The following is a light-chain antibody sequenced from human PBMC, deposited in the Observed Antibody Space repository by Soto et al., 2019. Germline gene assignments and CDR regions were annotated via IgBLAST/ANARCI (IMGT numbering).Light chain of an antibody. J-gene: IGKJ1*01. V-gene: IGKV3-11*01. CDR2: DSS. CDR3: QHRTNWPWT. CDR1: QSVGTF. Sequence: EVVLTQSPVTLSLSPGQRATLSCRASQSVGTFLAWYQQKPGQAARLLIYDSSYRATGIPARFSGSGSGTDFTLAISGLEPEDVAVYYCQHRTNWPWTYGQGTKVEIK.